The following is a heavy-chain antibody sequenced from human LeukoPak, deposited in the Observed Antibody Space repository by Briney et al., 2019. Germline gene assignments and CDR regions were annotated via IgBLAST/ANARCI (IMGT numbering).Heavy chain of an antibody. Sequence: GGSLRLSRAVSGFTVSSYYMTWVRQAPGKGLEWVSLIYSGGLTYYADSVQGRFTISRDDSRNSVYLHLNSLRAEDTAVYYCARDARKVGSGLDYWGQGTLVTVSS. CDR2: IYSGGLT. CDR3: ARDARKVGSGLDY. J-gene: IGHJ4*02. V-gene: IGHV3-53*01. CDR1: GFTVSSYY. D-gene: IGHD1-26*01.